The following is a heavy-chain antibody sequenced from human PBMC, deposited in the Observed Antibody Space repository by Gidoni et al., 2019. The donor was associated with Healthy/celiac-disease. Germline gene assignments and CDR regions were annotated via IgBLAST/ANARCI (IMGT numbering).Heavy chain of an antibody. V-gene: IGHV3-53*01. CDR1: GFTVSSNY. Sequence: EVQLVESGGGLIQPGGSLRLSCAASGFTVSSNYMSWVRQAPGKGLEWVSVIYSGGSTYYADSVKGRFTISRDNSKNTLYLQMNSLRAEDTAVYYCARVAAQERITMIVVDQDPWYYFDYWGQGTLVTVSS. CDR3: ARVAAQERITMIVVDQDPWYYFDY. J-gene: IGHJ4*02. D-gene: IGHD3-22*01. CDR2: IYSGGST.